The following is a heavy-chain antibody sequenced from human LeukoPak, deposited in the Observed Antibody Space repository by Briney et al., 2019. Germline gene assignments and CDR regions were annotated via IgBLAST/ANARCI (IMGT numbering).Heavy chain of an antibody. CDR2: IYYSGST. CDR3: AKVYSSSSRDAFDV. Sequence: SETLSLTCTVSGGSISSSSYYWGWIRQPPGKGLEWIGSIYYSGSTNYNSSLKSRVTISVDTSKSQFSLRLSSVTAADTAVYYCAKVYSSSSRDAFDVWGQGTMVTVSS. CDR1: GGSISSSSYY. J-gene: IGHJ3*01. V-gene: IGHV4-39*07. D-gene: IGHD6-6*01.